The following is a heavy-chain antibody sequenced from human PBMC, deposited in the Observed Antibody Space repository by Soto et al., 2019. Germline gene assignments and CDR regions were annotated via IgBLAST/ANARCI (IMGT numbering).Heavy chain of an antibody. V-gene: IGHV3-30*18. D-gene: IGHD3-22*01. J-gene: IGHJ4*02. CDR2: ISYDGSNK. CDR1: GFTFSSYG. Sequence: GGSLRLSCAASGFTFSSYGMHWVRQAPGKGLEWVAVISYDGSNKYYADSVKGRFTISRDNSKNTLYLQMNSLRAEDTAVYYCAKGIYSSGYSSLFDYWGQGTLVTVSS. CDR3: AKGIYSSGYSSLFDY.